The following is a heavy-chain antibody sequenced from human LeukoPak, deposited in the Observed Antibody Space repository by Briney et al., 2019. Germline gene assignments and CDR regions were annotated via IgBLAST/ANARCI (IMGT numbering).Heavy chain of an antibody. D-gene: IGHD3-22*01. V-gene: IGHV3-20*04. J-gene: IGHJ4*02. Sequence: GGSLRLSCEASGFTFDDYGMSWVRQAPGKGLEWVAGINWNGGSTGYGDSVKGRCTISRDNAKNSLYLQLNSLGVGDTALYYCATDEYYADTRAYYPQPYWGRVTLVIVSS. CDR2: INWNGGST. CDR1: GFTFDDYG. CDR3: ATDEYYADTRAYYPQPY.